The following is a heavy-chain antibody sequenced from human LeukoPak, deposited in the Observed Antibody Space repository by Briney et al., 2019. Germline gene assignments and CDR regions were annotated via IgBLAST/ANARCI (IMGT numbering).Heavy chain of an antibody. V-gene: IGHV3-23*01. Sequence: GGSLRLSCAASGFTFSNSAMRWVRQTPGKGLEWVSSIGTALNTYYADPVKGRFITSRDNSRNTVYLQMNSLTVEDTAIYYCAKGVSGPQYYFAFWGQGTLVTVSS. D-gene: IGHD4-11*01. CDR1: GFTFSNSA. CDR2: IGTALNT. J-gene: IGHJ4*02. CDR3: AKGVSGPQYYFAF.